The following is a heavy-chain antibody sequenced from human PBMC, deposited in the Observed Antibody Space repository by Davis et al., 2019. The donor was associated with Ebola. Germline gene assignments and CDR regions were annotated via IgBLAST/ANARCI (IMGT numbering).Heavy chain of an antibody. CDR3: ARGCSSTSCYFN. D-gene: IGHD2-2*01. Sequence: GGSLRLSCAASGFTFSDYYMSWIRQAPGKGLEWVSYISSSSSYTNYADSVKGRFTISRDNAKNSLYLQMNSLRAEDTAVYYCARGCSSTSCYFNWGQGTLVTVSS. CDR1: GFTFSDYY. CDR2: ISSSSSYT. J-gene: IGHJ4*02. V-gene: IGHV3-11*06.